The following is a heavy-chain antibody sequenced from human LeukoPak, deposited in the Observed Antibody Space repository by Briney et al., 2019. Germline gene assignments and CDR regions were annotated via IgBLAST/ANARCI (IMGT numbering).Heavy chain of an antibody. D-gene: IGHD4-17*01. J-gene: IGHJ4*02. CDR2: IYHSGST. V-gene: IGHV4-38-2*01. CDR1: GYSISSGYY. CDR3: ARHRGFDYGDYELDY. Sequence: SETLSLTCAVPGYSISSGYYWGWIRQPPGKGLEWIGSIYHSGSTYYNPSLKSRVTISVDTSKNQFSLKLSSVTAADTAVYYCARHRGFDYGDYELDYWGQGTLVTVSS.